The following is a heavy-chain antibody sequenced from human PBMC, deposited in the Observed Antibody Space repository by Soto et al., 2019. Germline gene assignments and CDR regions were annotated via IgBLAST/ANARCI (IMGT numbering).Heavy chain of an antibody. CDR2: ISAYNGNT. J-gene: IGHJ4*02. CDR1: GYTFTSYG. CDR3: ARNRALEWLLYAYYFDY. Sequence: ASVKVSCKASGYTFTSYGISWVRQAPGQGLEWMGWISAYNGNTNYAQKLQGRVTMTTDTSTSTAYMELRSLRSDDTAVYYCARNRALEWLLYAYYFDYWGQGXLVTVYS. V-gene: IGHV1-18*04. D-gene: IGHD3-3*01.